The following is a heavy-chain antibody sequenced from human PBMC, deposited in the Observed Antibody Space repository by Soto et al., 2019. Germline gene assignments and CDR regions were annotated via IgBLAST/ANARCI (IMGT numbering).Heavy chain of an antibody. D-gene: IGHD5-12*01. CDR1: GGSISSGGYY. V-gene: IGHV4-31*03. CDR2: IYYSGST. Sequence: SETLSLTCTVSGGSISSGGYYWSWIRQHPGKGLEWIGYIYYSGSTYYNPSLKSRVTISVDTSKNQFSLKLSSVTAADTAVYYCARGRGGYSGYDLEVWGKGTTVTVSS. J-gene: IGHJ6*04. CDR3: ARGRGGYSGYDLEV.